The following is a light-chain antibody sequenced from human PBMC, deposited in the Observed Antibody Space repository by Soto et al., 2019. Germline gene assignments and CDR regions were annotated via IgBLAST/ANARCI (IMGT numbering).Light chain of an antibody. CDR3: TSYTTSGPPVV. CDR1: SSDVGAYKY. CDR2: EVH. Sequence: QSALTQPASVSGSPGQSITISCTGTSSDVGAYKYVSWYQQHPGKAPKLVIFEVHNRPSGVSNRFSGSKSGNTASLTISGLQSEDEADYYSTSYTTSGPPVVFGGGTKLTVL. J-gene: IGLJ2*01. V-gene: IGLV2-14*01.